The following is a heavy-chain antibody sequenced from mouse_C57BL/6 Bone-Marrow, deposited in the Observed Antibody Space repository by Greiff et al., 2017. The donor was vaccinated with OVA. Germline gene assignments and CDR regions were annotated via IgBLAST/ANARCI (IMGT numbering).Heavy chain of an antibody. D-gene: IGHD1-1*01. Sequence: VQLQQSGAELARPGASVKLSCKASGYTFTSYGISWVKQRTGQGLEWIGGIYPRSGNTYYNEKFKGKATLTADKSSSTAYMELRSLTSEDSAVYFCARDRAYGSSTGFAYWGQGTLVTVSA. V-gene: IGHV1-81*01. CDR1: GYTFTSYG. CDR2: IYPRSGNT. CDR3: ARDRAYGSSTGFAY. J-gene: IGHJ3*01.